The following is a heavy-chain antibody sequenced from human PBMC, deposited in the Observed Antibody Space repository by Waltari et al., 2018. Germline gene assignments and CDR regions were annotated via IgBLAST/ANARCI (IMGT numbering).Heavy chain of an antibody. CDR3: ARVSQYYDFWSGYYAPFDY. V-gene: IGHV4-39*07. CDR1: VGSISSSRYY. Sequence: QLQLHESGPGLVKPSETLSLTCTVSVGSISSSRYYWGWIRQPPGKGLEWLGRIYYSGSTYYNPSRKIRVTISVDTSKNQFSLKLSSVTAADTAVYYCARVSQYYDFWSGYYAPFDYWGQGTLVTVSS. D-gene: IGHD3-3*01. CDR2: IYYSGST. J-gene: IGHJ4*02.